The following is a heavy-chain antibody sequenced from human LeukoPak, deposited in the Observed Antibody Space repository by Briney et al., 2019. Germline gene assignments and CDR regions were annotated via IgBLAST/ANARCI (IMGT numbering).Heavy chain of an antibody. CDR1: GFTFSSHW. V-gene: IGHV3-7*03. CDR2: INQDGSIK. CDR3: ARDPEGFDY. J-gene: IGHJ4*02. Sequence: GGSLRLSCAASGFTFSSHWVDWVRQAPGKGLEWVANINQDGSIKNFVDSVKGRFTLSRDNTKNSVYLEIKNLRAEDTAVYYCARDPEGFDYWGQGTLVTVSS. D-gene: IGHD1-14*01.